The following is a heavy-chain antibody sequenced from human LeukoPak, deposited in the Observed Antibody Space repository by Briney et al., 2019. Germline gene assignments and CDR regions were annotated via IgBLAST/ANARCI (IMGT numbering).Heavy chain of an antibody. CDR2: INPNSGGT. CDR3: ARGDGCSSTSCYSRSNWFDP. CDR1: GFTFTSYY. Sequence: ASVKVSCKASGFTFTSYYMHWVRQAPGQGLEWMGWINPNSGGTNYAQKFQGRVTMTRDTSISTAYMELSRLRSDDTAVYYCARGDGCSSTSCYSRSNWFDPWGQGTLVTVSS. V-gene: IGHV1-2*02. J-gene: IGHJ5*02. D-gene: IGHD2-2*02.